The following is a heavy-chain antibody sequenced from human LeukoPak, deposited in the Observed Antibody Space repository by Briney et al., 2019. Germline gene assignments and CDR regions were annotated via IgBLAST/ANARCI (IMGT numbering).Heavy chain of an antibody. CDR2: ISYDGSNK. J-gene: IGHJ4*02. CDR3: ARESRWLGFDY. V-gene: IGHV3-30*04. D-gene: IGHD6-19*01. Sequence: PGGSLRLSCAASGFTFSSYAMHWVRQAPGKGLEWVAVISYDGSNKYYADSVKGRFTISRDNSKNTLYLQMNSLRAEDTAVYYCARESRWLGFDYWGQGTLVTVSS. CDR1: GFTFSSYA.